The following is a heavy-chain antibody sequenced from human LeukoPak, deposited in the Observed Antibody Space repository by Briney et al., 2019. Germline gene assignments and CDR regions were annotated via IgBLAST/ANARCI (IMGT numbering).Heavy chain of an antibody. CDR3: ARVAKERVGGVYYFDY. CDR2: IGTAGDT. CDR1: GFTFGDYD. D-gene: IGHD1-1*01. Sequence: GGSLRLSCAASGFTFGDYDMHWVRQATGKGLEWVSAIGTAGDTYYTGSVKGRFTISRENAKNSLNLQMNSLRAGDTAVYYCARVAKERVGGVYYFDYWGQGTLVTVSS. V-gene: IGHV3-13*01. J-gene: IGHJ4*02.